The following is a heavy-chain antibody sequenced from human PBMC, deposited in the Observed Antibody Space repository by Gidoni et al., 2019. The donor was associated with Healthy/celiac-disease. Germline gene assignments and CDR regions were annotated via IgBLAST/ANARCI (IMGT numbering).Heavy chain of an antibody. CDR3: AQDCSGGSCYFGGLDY. D-gene: IGHD2-15*01. CDR2: ISGSGGST. CDR1: GFTFSRYA. Sequence: EVQLLESGGGLVQPGGSLRLSCAASGFTFSRYAMSWVRQAPGKGLEWVSAISGSGGSTYYADSVNGRFTISRDNSKNTLYLQMNSLRAEDTAVYYCAQDCSGGSCYFGGLDYWGQGTLVTVSS. J-gene: IGHJ4*02. V-gene: IGHV3-23*01.